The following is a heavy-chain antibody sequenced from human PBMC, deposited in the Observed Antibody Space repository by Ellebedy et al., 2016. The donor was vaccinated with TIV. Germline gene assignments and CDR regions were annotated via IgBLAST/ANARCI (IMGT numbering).Heavy chain of an antibody. CDR2: IYYSGST. D-gene: IGHD2-15*01. J-gene: IGHJ4*02. Sequence: PSETLSLTCSVSTDSISYYYWSWVRQPPGKGLEWIGCIYYSGSTNLNPSLKSRVTISIDTSKNEFSLKLTSVTAADSALYYCTAGVVAATLEYWGQGALVTVSS. CDR3: TAGVVAATLEY. V-gene: IGHV4-59*01. CDR1: TDSISYYY.